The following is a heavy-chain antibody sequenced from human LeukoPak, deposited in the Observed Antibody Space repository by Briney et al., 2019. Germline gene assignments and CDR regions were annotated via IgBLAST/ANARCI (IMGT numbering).Heavy chain of an antibody. D-gene: IGHD5-12*01. CDR1: GYSISSGYY. J-gene: IGHJ5*02. CDR3: ARPISWQDWFDP. Sequence: PSETLSLTCAVSGYSISSGYYWGWIRQPPGKGLEWIGSIYHSGSTYYNPSLKGRVTISVDTSKNQFSLKLSSVTAADTAVYYCARPISWQDWFDPWGQGTLVTVSS. V-gene: IGHV4-38-2*01. CDR2: IYHSGST.